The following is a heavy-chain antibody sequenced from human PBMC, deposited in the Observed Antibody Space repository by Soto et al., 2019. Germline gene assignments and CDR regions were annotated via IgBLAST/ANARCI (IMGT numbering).Heavy chain of an antibody. CDR3: ARADLTDYYYGMDV. CDR1: GGSISSGDYY. CDR2: IYYSGST. D-gene: IGHD3-9*01. V-gene: IGHV4-30-4*01. Sequence: SETLSLTCTVSGGSISSGDYYWSWIRQPPGKGLEWIGYIYYSGSTYYNPSLKSRVTISVDTSKNQFSLKLSSVTAADTAVYYWARADLTDYYYGMDVWGQGTTVTVSS. J-gene: IGHJ6*02.